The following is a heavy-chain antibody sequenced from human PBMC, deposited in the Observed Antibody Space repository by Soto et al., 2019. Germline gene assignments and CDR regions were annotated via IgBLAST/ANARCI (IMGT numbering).Heavy chain of an antibody. Sequence: SGGSPKLSCATPWFTFSSYAMQWVPQAPREWLELVAVISYDGSNKYYADSVKGRFTISRDNSKNTLYLQMNSLRAEDTAVYYCARGSGWYKTYYYYGMDVWGQGTTVTVSS. CDR3: ARGSGWYKTYYYYGMDV. D-gene: IGHD6-19*01. CDR1: WFTFSSYA. CDR2: ISYDGSNK. J-gene: IGHJ6*02. V-gene: IGHV3-30*16.